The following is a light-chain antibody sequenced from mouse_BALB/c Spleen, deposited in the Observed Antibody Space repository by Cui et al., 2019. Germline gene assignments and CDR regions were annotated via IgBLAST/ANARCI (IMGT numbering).Light chain of an antibody. V-gene: IGKV12-98*01. CDR3: QQLNSTTYT. Sequence: DIPMTQPPAPQSASRGESVTITCLTRQTSGTWLAWYQQKPGKSPQLLIYAATSLADGVPSRFSGSGSGTKFSFKISSLQAEDFVSYYCQQLNSTTYTFGGGTKLEIK. J-gene: IGKJ2*01. CDR1: QTSGTW. CDR2: AAT.